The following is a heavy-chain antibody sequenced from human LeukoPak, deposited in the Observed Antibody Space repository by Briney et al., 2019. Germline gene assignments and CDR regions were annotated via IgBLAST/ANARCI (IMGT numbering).Heavy chain of an antibody. CDR2: IWYDGSNE. CDR1: GFTFRNAG. Sequence: GGSLRLSCAVSGFTFRNAGMNWVRQAPGKGLEWVAIIWYDGSNEYYGDSVKGRFIISRDDSRNTLYLQMNSLRAEDTAVYYCAKDRRRYYDSSGYYGPGAFDYWGQGTLVTVSS. CDR3: AKDRRRYYDSSGYYGPGAFDY. V-gene: IGHV3-33*06. D-gene: IGHD3-22*01. J-gene: IGHJ4*02.